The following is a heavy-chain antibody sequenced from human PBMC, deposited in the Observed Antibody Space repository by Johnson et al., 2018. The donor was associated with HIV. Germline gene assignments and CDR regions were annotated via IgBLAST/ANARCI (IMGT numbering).Heavy chain of an antibody. D-gene: IGHD6-6*01. CDR3: ARVGQKLVPVPRGAFDI. J-gene: IGHJ3*02. V-gene: IGHV3-30*04. CDR2: ISYDGSNK. Sequence: MQLVESGGGVVQPGRSLRLSCAASGFTFISYAMHWVRQAPGKGLEGVAVISYDGSNKYYADSVKGRFTISRDNSKNTLYLQMNSLRAEDTAVYYCARVGQKLVPVPRGAFDIWGQGTMVTVSS. CDR1: GFTFISYA.